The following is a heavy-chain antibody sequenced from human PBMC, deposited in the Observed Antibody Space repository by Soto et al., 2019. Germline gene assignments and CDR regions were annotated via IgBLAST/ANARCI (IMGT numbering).Heavy chain of an antibody. CDR3: ARDLGGVSMGY. Sequence: GGSLRLSCAASGFTFSSYWMHWVRQAPGKGLVWVSRINTDGSSTTYADSVKGRCTISRDNAKNTLYLQMKNLRVEDTAVYYCARDLGGVSMGYWGQGTLVTVSS. V-gene: IGHV3-74*01. CDR1: GFTFSSYW. J-gene: IGHJ4*02. CDR2: INTDGSST. D-gene: IGHD3-16*01.